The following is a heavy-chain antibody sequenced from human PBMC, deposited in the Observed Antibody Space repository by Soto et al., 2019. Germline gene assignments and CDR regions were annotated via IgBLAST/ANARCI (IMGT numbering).Heavy chain of an antibody. Sequence: SETLSLTCTVSGGSISSYYWTWIRQPAGKGLEWIGRIYTSGSTNYNPSLKSRVTMSVDTSKNQFSLKLSSVTAADAAVYYCARDGVGESFYDYWGQGTLVTVSS. CDR3: ARDGVGESFYDY. J-gene: IGHJ4*02. D-gene: IGHD3-10*01. CDR2: IYTSGST. CDR1: GGSISSYY. V-gene: IGHV4-4*07.